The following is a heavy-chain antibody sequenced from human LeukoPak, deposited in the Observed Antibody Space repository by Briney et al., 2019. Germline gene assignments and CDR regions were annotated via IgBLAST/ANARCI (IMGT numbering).Heavy chain of an antibody. J-gene: IGHJ4*02. Sequence: GGSLRLPCAASGFTFSSYAMHWVRQAPGKGLEWVAVIWYDGNNKYYADSVKGRFTIARDNSKNTLYVQMNSLRAEDTAVYYCATLLYWGQGTLVTVSS. CDR2: IWYDGNNK. CDR1: GFTFSSYA. V-gene: IGHV3-33*01. CDR3: ATLLY.